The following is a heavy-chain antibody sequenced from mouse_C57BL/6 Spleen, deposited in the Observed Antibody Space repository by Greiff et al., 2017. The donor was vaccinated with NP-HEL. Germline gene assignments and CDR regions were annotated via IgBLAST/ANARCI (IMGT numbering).Heavy chain of an antibody. D-gene: IGHD1-1*01. CDR1: GYTFTSYW. Sequence: QVQLKQPGAELVMPGASVKLSCKASGYTFTSYWMHWVKQRPGQGLEWIGAIDPSDSYTNYNQKFKGKSTLTVDKSSSTAYMQLSSLTSEDSAVYYCARDGSLAYWGQGTLVTVSA. V-gene: IGHV1-69*01. J-gene: IGHJ3*01. CDR3: ARDGSLAY. CDR2: IDPSDSYT.